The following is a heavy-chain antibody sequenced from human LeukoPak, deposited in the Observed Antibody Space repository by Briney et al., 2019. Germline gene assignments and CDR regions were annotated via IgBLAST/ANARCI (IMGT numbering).Heavy chain of an antibody. Sequence: GGSLRLSCAASGFTFSTYNMNWVRQAPGKGLEWVSSISSTSPYIYYADSVKGRFTISRDNAKDSLYLQMNSLRADDTAVYFCARDDFGDSIDYWGQGTLVTVSS. J-gene: IGHJ4*02. CDR2: ISSTSPYI. CDR3: ARDDFGDSIDY. D-gene: IGHD4-17*01. V-gene: IGHV3-21*01. CDR1: GFTFSTYN.